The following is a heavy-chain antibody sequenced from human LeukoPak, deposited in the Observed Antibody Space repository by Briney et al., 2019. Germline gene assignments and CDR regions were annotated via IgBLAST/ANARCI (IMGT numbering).Heavy chain of an antibody. CDR1: GITFRNDW. CDR3: ARVSEDYSSGWYEEYFQY. V-gene: IGHV3-74*01. J-gene: IGHJ1*01. D-gene: IGHD6-19*01. CDR2: ISSDGITT. Sequence: PGGSLRLSCVASGITFRNDWMHWVRQAPGKGLVWVSRISSDGITTGYADSVKGRFTISRDNGKNTLYLQMNSLRAEDTAVYYCARVSEDYSSGWYEEYFQYWGQGTLVIVSS.